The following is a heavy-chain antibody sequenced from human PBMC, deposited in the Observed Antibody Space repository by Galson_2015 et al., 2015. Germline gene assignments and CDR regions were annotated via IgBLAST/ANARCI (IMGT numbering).Heavy chain of an antibody. J-gene: IGHJ4*02. V-gene: IGHV3-21*01. CDR2: IRSSSSYI. CDR1: GFTFSSYS. Sequence: SLRLSCAASGFTFSSYSMNWVRQAPGKGLEWVSSIRSSSSYIYYADSVKGRFTISRDNAKNSLYLQMNSLRAEDTAVYYCARDELGGYCCTTSCYPFDYWGQGTLVTVSS. D-gene: IGHD2-2*03. CDR3: ARDELGGYCCTTSCYPFDY.